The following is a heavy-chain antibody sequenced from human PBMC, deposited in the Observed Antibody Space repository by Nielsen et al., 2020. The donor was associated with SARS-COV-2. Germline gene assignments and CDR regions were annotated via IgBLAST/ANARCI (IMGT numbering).Heavy chain of an antibody. CDR2: ISSSSSYI. CDR1: GFTFSSYS. J-gene: IGHJ4*02. CDR3: ARVVGATIYFDY. Sequence: GSLRLSCAASGFTFSSYSMNWVRQAPGKGLEWVSSISSSSSYIYYADSVKGRFTISRDNAKNSLYLQMNSLRAEDTAVYYCARVVGATIYFDYWGQGTLVTVSS. D-gene: IGHD1-26*01. V-gene: IGHV3-21*01.